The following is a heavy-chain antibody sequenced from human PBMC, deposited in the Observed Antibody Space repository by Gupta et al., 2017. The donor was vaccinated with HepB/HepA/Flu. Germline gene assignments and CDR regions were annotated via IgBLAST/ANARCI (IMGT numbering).Heavy chain of an antibody. V-gene: IGHV3-23*01. CDR1: GFIFTYYA. CDR2: ITGDGGGT. Sequence: EVQLLESGGDLVQPGGSLRLSCAASGFIFTYYAMGWFRQAPGKGLEWVSAITGDGGGTYYADSVKGRFTMSRDNSKNTLDLQMKSLRAEDTAIYYCAKDGDYDSSGYLFDSWGQGTLVTVSS. CDR3: AKDGDYDSSGYLFDS. D-gene: IGHD3-22*01. J-gene: IGHJ4*02.